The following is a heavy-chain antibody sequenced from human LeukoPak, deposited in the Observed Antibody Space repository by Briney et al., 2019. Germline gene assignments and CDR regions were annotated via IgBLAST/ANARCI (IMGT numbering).Heavy chain of an antibody. D-gene: IGHD6-13*01. CDR1: GGSISSYY. Sequence: SETLSLTRTVSGGSISSYYWSWIRQPPGKGLEWIGYIYYSGSTNYNPSLKSRVTISVDTSKNQFSLKLSSVTAADTAVYYCVGLDDSSTLGYWGQGTLVTVSS. J-gene: IGHJ4*02. CDR2: IYYSGST. CDR3: VGLDDSSTLGY. V-gene: IGHV4-59*01.